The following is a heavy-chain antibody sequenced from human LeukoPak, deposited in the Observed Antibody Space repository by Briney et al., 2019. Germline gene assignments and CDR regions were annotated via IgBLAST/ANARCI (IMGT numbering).Heavy chain of an antibody. D-gene: IGHD3-3*01. V-gene: IGHV3-23*01. CDR1: GFTFCSYA. Sequence: GSLRLSCAASGFTFCSYAMSLVRPAPGKGVEWVSAISGSGGSTYYADSVKGRFTISRDNSKNTLYLQMNSLRAEDTAVYYCAKDPLSYDFWTGYQPGDCGQGTLVTVSS. J-gene: IGHJ4*02. CDR2: ISGSGGST. CDR3: AKDPLSYDFWTGYQPGD.